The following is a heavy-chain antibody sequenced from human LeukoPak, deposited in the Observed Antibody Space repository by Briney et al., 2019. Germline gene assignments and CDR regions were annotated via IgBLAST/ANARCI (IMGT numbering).Heavy chain of an antibody. CDR2: ISGSGGST. CDR1: GFTFSSYA. J-gene: IGHJ5*02. D-gene: IGHD2-2*01. CDR3: AKDGLHGSIGKYQLLSYNWFDP. V-gene: IGHV3-23*01. Sequence: GGSLRLSCAASGFTFSSYAMSWVRQAPGKGLEWVSAISGSGGSTYYADSVKGRFTISRDNSKNTLYLQMNSLRAEDTAVYYCAKDGLHGSIGKYQLLSYNWFDPWGQGTLVTVSS.